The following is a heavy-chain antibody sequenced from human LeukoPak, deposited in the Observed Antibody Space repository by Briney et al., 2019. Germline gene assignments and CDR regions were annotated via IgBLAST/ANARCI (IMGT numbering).Heavy chain of an antibody. V-gene: IGHV4-59*01. D-gene: IGHD3-3*01. CDR3: ARGRASTGDFWSGYYTGYYFDY. CDR2: IYYSGST. CDR1: GGSISSYY. Sequence: SETLSLTCTVSGGSISSYYWSWIRQPPGKGLEWIGYIYYSGSTNYNPSLKSRVTISVATSKNQFSLNLSSVTAADTAVYYCARGRASTGDFWSGYYTGYYFDYWGQGTLVTVSS. J-gene: IGHJ4*02.